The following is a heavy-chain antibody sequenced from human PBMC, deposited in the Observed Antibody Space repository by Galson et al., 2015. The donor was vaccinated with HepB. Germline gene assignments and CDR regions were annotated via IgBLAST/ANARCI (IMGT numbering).Heavy chain of an antibody. CDR1: GYTLTELS. J-gene: IGHJ6*02. CDR2: FDPEDGET. Sequence: SVKVSCKVSGYTLTELSMHWVRQAPGKGLEWMGGFDPEDGETIYAQKFQGRVTMTEDTSTDTAYMELSSLRSEDTAVYYCATDLGTNTYYYYYGMDVWGLGTTVTVSS. V-gene: IGHV1-24*01. CDR3: ATDLGTNTYYYYYGMDV.